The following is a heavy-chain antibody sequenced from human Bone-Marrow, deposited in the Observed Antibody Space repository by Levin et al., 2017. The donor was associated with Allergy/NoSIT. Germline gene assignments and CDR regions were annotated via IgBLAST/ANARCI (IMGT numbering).Heavy chain of an antibody. Sequence: PSETLSLTCTVSGGSISSSSYYWGWIRQPPGKGLEWIGSIYYSGSTYYNPSLKSRVTISVDTSKNQFSLKLSSVTAADTAVYYCARESAAGLYYYGMDVWGQGTTVTVSS. CDR2: IYYSGST. CDR1: GGSISSSSYY. J-gene: IGHJ6*02. D-gene: IGHD6-13*01. CDR3: ARESAAGLYYYGMDV. V-gene: IGHV4-39*07.